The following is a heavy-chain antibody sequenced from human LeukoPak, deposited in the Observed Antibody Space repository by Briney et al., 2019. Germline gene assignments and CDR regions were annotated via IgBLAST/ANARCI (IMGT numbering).Heavy chain of an antibody. V-gene: IGHV1-69*05. CDR3: ARRVYDSSGRDLDY. Sequence: SVKVSCKASGGTFSSYAISWVRQAPGQGLEWMEGIIPIFGTANYAQKFQGRVTITTDESTSTAYMELSSLRSEDTAVYYCARRVYDSSGRDLDYWGQGTLVTVSS. CDR1: GGTFSSYA. D-gene: IGHD3-22*01. CDR2: IIPIFGTA. J-gene: IGHJ4*02.